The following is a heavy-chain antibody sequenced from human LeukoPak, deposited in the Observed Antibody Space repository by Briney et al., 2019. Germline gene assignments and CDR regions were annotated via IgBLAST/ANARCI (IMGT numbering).Heavy chain of an antibody. Sequence: GGSLRLSCTASGFTFSSYSMNWVRQTPGKGLEWVSYISSSSSTIHYADSVKGRFTISRDNAKNSLYLEMNSLRAEDTAVYYCAPKMYYYDSSAYDPFDYWGQGTLATVSS. D-gene: IGHD3-22*01. J-gene: IGHJ4*02. CDR1: GFTFSSYS. CDR2: ISSSSSTI. V-gene: IGHV3-48*01. CDR3: APKMYYYDSSAYDPFDY.